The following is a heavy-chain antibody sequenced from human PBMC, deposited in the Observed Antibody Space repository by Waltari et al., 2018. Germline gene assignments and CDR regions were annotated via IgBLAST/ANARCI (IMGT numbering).Heavy chain of an antibody. J-gene: IGHJ4*02. D-gene: IGHD2-15*01. CDR2: IYHSGGT. V-gene: IGHV4-30-2*01. CDR1: GGSISSGGYS. Sequence: QLQLQESGSGLVKPSQTLSLTCAVSGGSISSGGYSWSWIRQPPGKGLEWIGYIYHSGGTYDNPSLKSRVTRSVESSKNQFSLKLSSVTAADTAVYYWARGSYCGGGSCYSAYLDYWGQGTLVTVSS. CDR3: ARGSYCGGGSCYSAYLDY.